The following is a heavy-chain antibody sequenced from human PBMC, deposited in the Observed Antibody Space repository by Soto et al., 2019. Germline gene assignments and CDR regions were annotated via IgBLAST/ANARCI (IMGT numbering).Heavy chain of an antibody. CDR3: ARVRVDYDSSGYYQFNNGT. CDR2: IYYSGST. V-gene: IGHV4-59*01. Sequence: SETLSLTCTVSGGSISSYYWSWIRQPPGKGLEWIGYIYYSGSTNYNPSLKSRVTISVDTSKNQFSLKLSSVTAADTAVYYCARVRVDYDSSGYYQFNNGTWGQGTLVTVSS. D-gene: IGHD3-22*01. J-gene: IGHJ5*02. CDR1: GGSISSYY.